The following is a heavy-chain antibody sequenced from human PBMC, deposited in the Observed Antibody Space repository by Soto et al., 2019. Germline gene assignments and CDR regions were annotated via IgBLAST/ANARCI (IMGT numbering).Heavy chain of an antibody. CDR1: GDSISGSNW. Sequence: QVQLQESGPGLVKPSGTLSLTCAVSGDSISGSNWWSWVRQSPGKGLEWIGEIYHSGNTNYNPSLKGRVAVSVDKSKNQLSLRLTSVTAAETAVYYCVRVVWGVPAPGTSGWFDPWGQGTLVTVSS. CDR3: VRVVWGVPAPGTSGWFDP. CDR2: IYHSGNT. J-gene: IGHJ5*02. D-gene: IGHD6-13*01. V-gene: IGHV4-4*02.